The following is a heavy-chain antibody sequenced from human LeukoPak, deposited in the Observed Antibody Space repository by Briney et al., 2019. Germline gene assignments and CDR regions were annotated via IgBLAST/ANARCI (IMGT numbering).Heavy chain of an antibody. CDR1: GFTFSNFW. CDR3: AKGQQLLYYYYYYMDV. V-gene: IGHV3-30*02. CDR2: IRYDGSNK. D-gene: IGHD2-2*01. Sequence: GGSLRLSCAASGFTFSNFWMTWVRQAPGKGLEWVAFIRYDGSNKYYADSVKGRFTISRDNSKNTLYLQMNSLRAEDTAVYYCAKGQQLLYYYYYYMDVWGKGTTVTVSS. J-gene: IGHJ6*03.